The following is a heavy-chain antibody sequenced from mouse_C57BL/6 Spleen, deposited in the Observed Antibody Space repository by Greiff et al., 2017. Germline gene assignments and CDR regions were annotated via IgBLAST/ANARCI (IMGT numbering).Heavy chain of an antibody. CDR1: GFTFSDYG. J-gene: IGHJ3*01. Sequence: EVHLVESGGGLVKPGGSLKLSCAASGFTFSDYGMHWVRQAPEKGLEWVAYISSGSSTIYYADTVKGRFTISRDNAKNTLFLQMTSLRSEDTAMYYCARGDGYAGFAYWGQGTLVTVSA. D-gene: IGHD2-2*01. CDR2: ISSGSSTI. CDR3: ARGDGYAGFAY. V-gene: IGHV5-17*01.